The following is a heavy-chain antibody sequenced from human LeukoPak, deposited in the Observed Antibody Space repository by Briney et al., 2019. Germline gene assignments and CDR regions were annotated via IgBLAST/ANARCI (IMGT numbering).Heavy chain of an antibody. D-gene: IGHD1-26*01. CDR3: ARGKEWELLGRFDY. J-gene: IGHJ4*02. V-gene: IGHV1-69*13. Sequence: SVTVSFTASGGTFSSYAISWVRQAPGQGLEWMGGIIPIFGTANYAQKFQGRVTITADESTSTAYMELSSLRSEDTAVYYCARGKEWELLGRFDYWGQGTLVTVSS. CDR1: GGTFSSYA. CDR2: IIPIFGTA.